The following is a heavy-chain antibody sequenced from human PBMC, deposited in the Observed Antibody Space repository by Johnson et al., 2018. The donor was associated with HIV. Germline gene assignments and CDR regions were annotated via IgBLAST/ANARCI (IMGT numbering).Heavy chain of an antibody. CDR3: ARGDRDGYNLRDDAFDI. CDR1: GFSFNDYY. CDR2: ISSSGSTI. V-gene: IGHV3-11*04. J-gene: IGHJ3*02. Sequence: VQVVESGGGLVQPGGSLRLSCAASGFSFNDYYMSWIRQAPGKGLEWVSYISSSGSTIYYADSVKGRFTISRDNAKNSLYLQMNSLTAEDTAVYYCARGDRDGYNLRDDAFDIWGQGTMVTVSS. D-gene: IGHD5-24*01.